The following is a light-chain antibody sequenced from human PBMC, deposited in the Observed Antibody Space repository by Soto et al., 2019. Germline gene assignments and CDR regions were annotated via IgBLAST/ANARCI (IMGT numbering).Light chain of an antibody. CDR3: QQYNDWPLT. CDR1: QSVDSN. Sequence: EIVMTQSPATLSVSPGDGATLSCRASQSVDSNLAWYQQKPGQTPRLLMYDASTRPTGIPARFSGSGSGTEFILTTISLQSEDSAVYYCQQYNDWPLTFGGGTKVDIK. J-gene: IGKJ4*01. CDR2: DAS. V-gene: IGKV3D-15*01.